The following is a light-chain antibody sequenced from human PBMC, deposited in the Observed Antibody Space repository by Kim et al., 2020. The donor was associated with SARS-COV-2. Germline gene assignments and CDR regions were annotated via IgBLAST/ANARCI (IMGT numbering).Light chain of an antibody. CDR3: QQYGSSPPFT. Sequence: FPGERASLSGRASQSVSSSYLAWYQQKPGQAPRLLIYGASSRGTGIPDRFSGSGSGTDFTLTISRLGPEDFAVYYCQQYGSSPPFTFGQGTKLEI. CDR2: GAS. J-gene: IGKJ2*01. V-gene: IGKV3-20*01. CDR1: QSVSSSY.